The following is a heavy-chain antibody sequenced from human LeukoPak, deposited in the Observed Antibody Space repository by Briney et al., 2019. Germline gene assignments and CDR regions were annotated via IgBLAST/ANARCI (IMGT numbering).Heavy chain of an antibody. D-gene: IGHD3-3*01. J-gene: IGHJ5*02. CDR2: INHSGST. Sequence: PSETLSLACAVYGGSFSGYYWSWIRQPPGKGLEWIGEINHSGSTNYNPSLKSRVTISVDTSKNQFSLKLSSVTAADTAVYYCARGLVLRFLEWLLNYNWFDPWGQGTLVTVSS. CDR1: GGSFSGYY. V-gene: IGHV4-34*01. CDR3: ARGLVLRFLEWLLNYNWFDP.